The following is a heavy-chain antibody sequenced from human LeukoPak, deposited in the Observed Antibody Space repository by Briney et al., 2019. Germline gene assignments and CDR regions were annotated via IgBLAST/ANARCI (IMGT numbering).Heavy chain of an antibody. CDR1: GFTVSSSY. CDR3: ARAVTYYYDSSGYYGYYFDY. J-gene: IGHJ4*02. CDR2: IYSGGST. V-gene: IGHV3-53*01. Sequence: GGSLRLSCAASGFTVSSSYMSWVRQAPGKGLEWVSVIYSGGSTYYADSVKGRFTISRDNSKNTLYLQMNSLRAEDTAVYYCARAVTYYYDSSGYYGYYFDYWGQGTLVTVSS. D-gene: IGHD3-22*01.